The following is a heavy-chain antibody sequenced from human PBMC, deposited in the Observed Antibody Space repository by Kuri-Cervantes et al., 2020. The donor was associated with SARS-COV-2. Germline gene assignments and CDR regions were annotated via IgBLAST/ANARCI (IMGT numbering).Heavy chain of an antibody. V-gene: IGHV1-69*13. D-gene: IGHD2-15*01. Sequence: SVKVSCKASGGTFSSYAISWVRQAPGQGLEWMGGIIPIFGTANYAQKCQGRVTITADESTSTAYMELSSLRPEDTAVYYCAGVMCSGGSCYSYYYYMDVWGKGTTVTVSS. CDR2: IIPIFGTA. CDR3: AGVMCSGGSCYSYYYYMDV. CDR1: GGTFSSYA. J-gene: IGHJ6*03.